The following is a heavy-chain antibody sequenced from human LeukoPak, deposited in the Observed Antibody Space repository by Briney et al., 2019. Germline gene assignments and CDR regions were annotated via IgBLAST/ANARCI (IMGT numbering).Heavy chain of an antibody. CDR3: TTDGLCSGGSCPPSGWFDP. D-gene: IGHD2-15*01. Sequence: GGSLRLSCAASGFTFSAYCMSWVRQAPGKGLEWVGRIKSKTDGGTTDYAAPVKGRFTISRDDSKNTLYLQMNSLKTEDTAVYYCTTDGLCSGGSCPPSGWFDPWGQGTLVTVSS. J-gene: IGHJ5*02. CDR1: GFTFSAYC. CDR2: IKSKTDGGTT. V-gene: IGHV3-15*01.